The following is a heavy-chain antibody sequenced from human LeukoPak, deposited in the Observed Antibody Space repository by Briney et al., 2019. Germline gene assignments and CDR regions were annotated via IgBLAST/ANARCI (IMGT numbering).Heavy chain of an antibody. CDR2: IYHSGST. D-gene: IGHD6-19*01. V-gene: IGHV4-38-2*02. J-gene: IGHJ3*02. CDR1: GYSISSGYY. CDR3: ARALPVAGLGDTLDI. Sequence: PSETLSLTCTVSGYSISSGYYWGWIRQPPGKGLEWMGSIYHSGSTYYNPSLKSRVTISVETSKNQFSLKLTSVTAADTAVYYCARALPVAGLGDTLDIWGQGTMVTVSS.